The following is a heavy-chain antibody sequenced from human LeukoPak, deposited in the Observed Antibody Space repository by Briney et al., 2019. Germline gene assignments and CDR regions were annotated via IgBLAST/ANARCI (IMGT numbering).Heavy chain of an antibody. D-gene: IGHD1-26*01. CDR3: ARILVGATTDY. V-gene: IGHV4-61*01. CDR2: IYCDGGT. Sequence: SETLSLTCTVSGGSVSSASYYWSWIRQPPRGGLEWIGFIYCDGGTSYNPSLKSRVTLSVDTSKLQFSLKLTSVTAADSALYFCARILVGATTDYWGQGTLVTVSS. CDR1: GGSVSSASYY. J-gene: IGHJ4*02.